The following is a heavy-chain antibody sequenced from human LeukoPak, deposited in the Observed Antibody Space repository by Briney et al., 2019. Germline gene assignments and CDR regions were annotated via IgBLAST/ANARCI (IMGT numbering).Heavy chain of an antibody. CDR2: IYYSGST. J-gene: IGHJ6*03. Sequence: SETLSLTCTVSGGSISSGGYYWSWIRQHPGKGLEWIGYIYYSGSTYYNPSLKSRVTISVDMSKNQFSLKMSSVTAADTAVYYCVRVPTTVDNYYMDVWGKGTTVTVSS. D-gene: IGHD4-11*01. CDR3: VRVPTTVDNYYMDV. V-gene: IGHV4-31*03. CDR1: GGSISSGGYY.